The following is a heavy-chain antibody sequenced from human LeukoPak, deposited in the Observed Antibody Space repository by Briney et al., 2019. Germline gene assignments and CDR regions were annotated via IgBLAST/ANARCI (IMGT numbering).Heavy chain of an antibody. V-gene: IGHV3-30*02. CDR1: GFTFSSYG. J-gene: IGHJ6*03. D-gene: IGHD3-3*01. CDR3: AKDDYDFWSGYWDYYYMDV. Sequence: GGSLRLSCAASGFTFSSYGMHWVRQAPGKGLEWVAFIRYDGSNKYYADSVKGRFTISRDNSKNMLYLQMNSLRVEDTAVYYCAKDDYDFWSGYWDYYYMDVWGKGTTVTVSS. CDR2: IRYDGSNK.